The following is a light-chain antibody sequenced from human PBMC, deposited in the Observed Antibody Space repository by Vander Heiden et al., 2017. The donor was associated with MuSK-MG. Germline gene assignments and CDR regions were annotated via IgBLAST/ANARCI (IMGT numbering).Light chain of an antibody. Sequence: EIVLTQSPGTLSLSPGERATLSCRASQSVSSSYLAWDQQKPGQAPRLLIYGAASRATGIPDRVSGSGSGTDFTLTISRLEPEDCAVYDCHQYASFFGHGTKVDIK. CDR2: GAA. V-gene: IGKV3-20*01. CDR1: QSVSSSY. CDR3: HQYASF. J-gene: IGKJ3*01.